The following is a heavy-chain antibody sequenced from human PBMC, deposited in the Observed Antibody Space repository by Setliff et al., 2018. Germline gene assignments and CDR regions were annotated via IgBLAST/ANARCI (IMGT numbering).Heavy chain of an antibody. D-gene: IGHD5-12*01. V-gene: IGHV1-8*02. CDR2: VSPDNGRA. CDR1: GDIFSNSH. J-gene: IGHJ4*02. CDR3: VRGNRDGYIPFEH. Sequence: ASVKVSCKASGDIFSNSHINWVRQATGQGLEWMGWVSPDNGRAGYTQKFQGRVTMTRDTSISTAYLELNSLTSDDTAVYYCVRGNRDGYIPFEHWGQGTRVTVSS.